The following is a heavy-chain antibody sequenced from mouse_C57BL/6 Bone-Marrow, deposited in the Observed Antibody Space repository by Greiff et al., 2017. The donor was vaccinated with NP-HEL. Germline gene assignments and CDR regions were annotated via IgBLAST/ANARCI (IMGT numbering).Heavy chain of an antibody. V-gene: IGHV5-4*01. D-gene: IGHD3-3*01. CDR1: GFTFSSYA. Sequence: EVKLVESGGGLVKPGGSLKLSCAASGFTFSSYAMSWVRQTPEKRLEWVATISDGGSYTYYPDNVKGRFTISRDNAKNNLYLQMSHLKSEDTAMYYCARDPPTRAGFAYWGQGTLVTVSA. CDR2: ISDGGSYT. CDR3: ARDPPTRAGFAY. J-gene: IGHJ3*01.